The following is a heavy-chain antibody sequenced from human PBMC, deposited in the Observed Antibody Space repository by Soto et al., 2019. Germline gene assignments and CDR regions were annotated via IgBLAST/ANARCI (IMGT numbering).Heavy chain of an antibody. Sequence: QVQLQESGPGLVKPSETLSLTCTVSGGSISSYYWSWIRQPPGKGLEWIGYIYYSGSTNYNPSLKSRVTISVDTSKNQFSLKLSSVTAADTAVHYCASAAAAGLFDYWGQGTLVTVSS. D-gene: IGHD6-13*01. V-gene: IGHV4-59*01. J-gene: IGHJ4*02. CDR1: GGSISSYY. CDR3: ASAAAAGLFDY. CDR2: IYYSGST.